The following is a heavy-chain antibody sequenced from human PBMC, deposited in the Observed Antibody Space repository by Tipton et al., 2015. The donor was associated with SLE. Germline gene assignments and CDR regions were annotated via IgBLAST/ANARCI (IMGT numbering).Heavy chain of an antibody. J-gene: IGHJ2*01. V-gene: IGHV4-59*01. CDR3: ARGDGYSGGWYFDL. Sequence: TLSLTCTVSGGSISSYYWSWIRQPPGKGLEWIGYIYYSGTTNYNPSLKSRFTISVDTSKNQCSLKVSSVTAADTALYYCARGDGYSGGWYFDLWGRGTLVTVSS. CDR2: IYYSGTT. D-gene: IGHD5-24*01. CDR1: GGSISSYY.